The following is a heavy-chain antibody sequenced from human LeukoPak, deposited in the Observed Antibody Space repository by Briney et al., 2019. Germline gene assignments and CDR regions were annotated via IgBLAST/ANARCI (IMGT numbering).Heavy chain of an antibody. V-gene: IGHV1-69*05. J-gene: IGHJ3*02. CDR2: IIPIIGTT. Sequence: GASVKVSCKASGGTFRSSAISWVRQAPGQGLEWMGGIIPIIGTTKYAQKFQGRVTITTDASATTAHMELSSLRSEDTAVYYCARATAGVSTSAFDIWGQGTVVTVSS. D-gene: IGHD3-10*01. CDR3: ARATAGVSTSAFDI. CDR1: GGTFRSSA.